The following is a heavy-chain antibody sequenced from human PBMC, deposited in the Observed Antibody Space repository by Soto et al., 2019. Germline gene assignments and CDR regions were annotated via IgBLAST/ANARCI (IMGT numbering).Heavy chain of an antibody. V-gene: IGHV4-31*03. CDR3: ASLPRDYDSSGTDAFVI. J-gene: IGHJ3*02. Sequence: PSETLSLTCTVSGGSISSGGYYWSWIRQHPGKGLEWIGYIYYSGSTYYNPSLKSRVTISVDTSKNQFSLKLSSVTAADTAVYYCASLPRDYDSSGTDAFVIWGQGTMVTVS. CDR1: GGSISSGGYY. D-gene: IGHD3-22*01. CDR2: IYYSGST.